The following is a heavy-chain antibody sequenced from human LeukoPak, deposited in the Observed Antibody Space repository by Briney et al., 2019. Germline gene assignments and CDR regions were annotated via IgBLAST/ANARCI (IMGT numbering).Heavy chain of an antibody. Sequence: PGGSLRLSCAASGFIVTSNYMSWVRQAPGKGLEWVSVIYSGGSTYYADSVKGRFTISRDNSKNTLYLQMNSLRAEDTAVYYCARDRGYSYGPDVYYYYYGMDVWGQGTTVTVSS. CDR2: IYSGGST. CDR1: GFIVTSNY. V-gene: IGHV3-66*01. CDR3: ARDRGYSYGPDVYYYYYGMDV. D-gene: IGHD5-18*01. J-gene: IGHJ6*02.